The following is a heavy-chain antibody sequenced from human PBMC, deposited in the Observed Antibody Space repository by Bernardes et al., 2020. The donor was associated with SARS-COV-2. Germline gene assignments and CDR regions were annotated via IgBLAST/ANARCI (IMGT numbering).Heavy chain of an antibody. CDR3: TGGSFGDSGTLFDF. V-gene: IGHV1-58*01. D-gene: IGHD3-10*01. Sequence: SVKDSCKVSGVIFANSVVQWVRQARGERPEWLGWIVVGSGNTDYAQNFRERVAITRDLSTDTAYMEVSGLRSEDTAVYYCTGGSFGDSGTLFDFWGQGTLVTVSS. CDR2: IVVGSGNT. CDR1: GVIFANSV. J-gene: IGHJ4*02.